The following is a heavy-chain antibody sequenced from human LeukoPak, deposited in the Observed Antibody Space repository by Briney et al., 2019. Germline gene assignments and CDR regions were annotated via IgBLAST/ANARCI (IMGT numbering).Heavy chain of an antibody. CDR2: ISGSGGST. Sequence: HPGGSLRLSCAASGFTFSSYAMSWVRQAPGKGLEWVSAISGSGGSTYYADSVKGRFTISRDNSKNTLYLQMNSLRAEDTAVYYCAKWGRGYDHILTGYYDYWGQGTLVTVSS. V-gene: IGHV3-23*01. CDR1: GFTFSSYA. D-gene: IGHD3-9*01. CDR3: AKWGRGYDHILTGYYDY. J-gene: IGHJ4*02.